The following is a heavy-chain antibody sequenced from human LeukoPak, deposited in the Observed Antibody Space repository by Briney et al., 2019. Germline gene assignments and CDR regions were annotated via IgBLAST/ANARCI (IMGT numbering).Heavy chain of an antibody. Sequence: SDTLSLTCTVAGGSISSYYWSWIRQPAGKGLEWIGRIYTSGSTNYNPSLKSRVTMSVDTSKNQFSLKLSSVTAADTAVYYCARNYYDSSGYYYYGMDVWGQGTTVTVSS. CDR2: IYTSGST. V-gene: IGHV4-4*07. D-gene: IGHD3-22*01. CDR3: ARNYYDSSGYYYYGMDV. CDR1: GGSISSYY. J-gene: IGHJ6*02.